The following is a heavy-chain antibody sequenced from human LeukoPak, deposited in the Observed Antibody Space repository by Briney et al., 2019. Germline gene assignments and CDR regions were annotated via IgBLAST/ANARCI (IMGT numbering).Heavy chain of an antibody. V-gene: IGHV1-2*02. D-gene: IGHD6-19*01. CDR2: INPNSGVT. CDR3: ARDRISVAGPDY. CDR1: GYTFTGYY. Sequence: AASVKVSCKASGYTFTGYYMHWVRQAPGQGLEWMGWINPNSGVTNYAQKFRGRVTMTRDTSITTAYMDLNRLRSDDTAVYYCARDRISVAGPDYWGQGTLVTVSS. J-gene: IGHJ4*02.